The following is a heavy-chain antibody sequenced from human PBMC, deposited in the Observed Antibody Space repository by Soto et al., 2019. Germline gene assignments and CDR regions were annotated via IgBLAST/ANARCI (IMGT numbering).Heavy chain of an antibody. J-gene: IGHJ4*02. D-gene: IGHD3-22*01. CDR2: ISYDGSNK. V-gene: IGHV3-30*18. Sequence: QVQLVESGGGVVQPGRSLRLSCAASGFTFSSYGMHWVRQAPGKGLEWVAVISYDGSNKYYADSVKGRFTISRDNSKNTLYLQMNSLRAEDTAVYYCAKDREVETLVVVITTVDYWGQGTLVTVSS. CDR3: AKDREVETLVVVITTVDY. CDR1: GFTFSSYG.